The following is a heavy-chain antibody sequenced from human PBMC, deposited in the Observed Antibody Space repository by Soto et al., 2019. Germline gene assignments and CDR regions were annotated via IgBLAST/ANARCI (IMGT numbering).Heavy chain of an antibody. D-gene: IGHD3-3*01. CDR1: GYTFTSYD. Sequence: ASVKVSCKASGYTFTSYDINWVRQATGQGLEWMGWMNPNSGNTGYAQKFQGRVTMTRNTSISTAYMELSSLRSEDTAVYYWARAITEVRFLEWLKYYYCGMDVWGQGTTVTVSS. CDR3: ARAITEVRFLEWLKYYYCGMDV. J-gene: IGHJ6*02. CDR2: MNPNSGNT. V-gene: IGHV1-8*01.